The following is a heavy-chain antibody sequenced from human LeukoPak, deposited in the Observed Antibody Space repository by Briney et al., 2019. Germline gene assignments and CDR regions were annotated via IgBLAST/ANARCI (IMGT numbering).Heavy chain of an antibody. CDR3: ARGVPGLYYFDY. V-gene: IGHV3-74*01. CDR2: IKYDGSTT. D-gene: IGHD2-2*01. J-gene: IGHJ4*02. Sequence: PGGSLRLSCAASGFTFSTYWMHWVRQTPGKGLVWVSRIKYDGSTTNYADSVKGRFTISRDNAENTLYLQMNSLRAEDTAVYFCARGVPGLYYFDYWGQGTLVTVSP. CDR1: GFTFSTYW.